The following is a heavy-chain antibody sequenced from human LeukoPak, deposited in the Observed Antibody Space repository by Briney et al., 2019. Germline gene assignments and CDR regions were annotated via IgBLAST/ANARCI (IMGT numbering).Heavy chain of an antibody. J-gene: IGHJ4*02. CDR3: AKGSFTDYGGVALDY. CDR1: GFTFSGYA. V-gene: IGHV3-23*01. CDR2: ISISGGST. D-gene: IGHD4-23*01. Sequence: GGSLRLSCAASGFTFSGYALSWVRQAPGKGLEWVSSISISGGSTSYADSVKGRFTISRDNSKNTLYLQMNSLRAEDTAVYYCAKGSFTDYGGVALDYWGQGTLVTVSS.